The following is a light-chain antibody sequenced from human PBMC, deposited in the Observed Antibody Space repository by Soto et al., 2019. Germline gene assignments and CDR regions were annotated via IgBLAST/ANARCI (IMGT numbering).Light chain of an antibody. CDR3: QSYDSSLSGSV. CDR2: GHN. J-gene: IGLJ2*01. Sequence: QSVLTQPPSASGTPGQWVPISCSGSSSNIGSNTVTWYQQLPGTAPKLLIYGHNQRPSGVPDRFSGSKSGTSASLAITGLQAEDEADYYCQSYDSSLSGSVFGGGTKLTVL. CDR1: SSNIGSNT. V-gene: IGLV1-44*01.